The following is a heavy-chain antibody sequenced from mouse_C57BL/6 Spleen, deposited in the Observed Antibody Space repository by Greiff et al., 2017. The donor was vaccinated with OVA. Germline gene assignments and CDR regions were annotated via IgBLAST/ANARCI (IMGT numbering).Heavy chain of an antibody. CDR1: GFSLTSYG. Sequence: QVQLQQSGPGLVQPSQRLSITCTVSGFSLTSYGVHWVRQSPGKGLEWLGVIWRGGSTDYNAAFMSRLSITKDNSKSQVFFKMNSLQADDTAIYYCAQIPLFITTVVAEYFDVWGTGTTVTVSS. CDR2: IWRGGST. CDR3: AQIPLFITTVVAEYFDV. J-gene: IGHJ1*03. D-gene: IGHD1-1*01. V-gene: IGHV2-5*01.